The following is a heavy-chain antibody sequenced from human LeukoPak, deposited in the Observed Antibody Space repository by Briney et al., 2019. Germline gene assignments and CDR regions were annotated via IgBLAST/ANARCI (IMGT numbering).Heavy chain of an antibody. CDR1: GYSISSGYY. J-gene: IGHJ4*02. Sequence: SETLSLTCTVSGYSISSGYYWGWIRQPPGKGLEWIGSIYHSGRTYYNPSLKSRVTISVDTSKNQFSLKLSSVTAADTAVYYCARSLSGSSGAISYWGQGTLVTVSS. D-gene: IGHD1-26*01. CDR3: ARSLSGSSGAISY. CDR2: IYHSGRT. V-gene: IGHV4-38-2*02.